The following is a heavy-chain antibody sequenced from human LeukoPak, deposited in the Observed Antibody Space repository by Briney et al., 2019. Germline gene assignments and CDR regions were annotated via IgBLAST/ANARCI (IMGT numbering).Heavy chain of an antibody. CDR3: ARDRAYCIGGSCYYFYYMDV. J-gene: IGHJ6*03. Sequence: SHTLSLTCTVSGDSISSGDYYWSWIRQPAGKGLEWIGRISSSGSTDYNPSLKSRVTMSVDMSKNEFSLRLSTVTAADTAVYYCARDRAYCIGGSCYYFYYMDVWGKGTTATISS. V-gene: IGHV4-61*02. CDR2: ISSSGST. CDR1: GDSISSGDYY. D-gene: IGHD2-15*01.